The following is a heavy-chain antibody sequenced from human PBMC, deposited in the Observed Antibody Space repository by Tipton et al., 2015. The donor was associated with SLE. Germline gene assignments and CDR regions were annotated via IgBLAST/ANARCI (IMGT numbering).Heavy chain of an antibody. Sequence: TLSLTCTVSGGSISGYQWSWIRQSPQKGLEWIGYTYYGDTAYYNPSLKSRVTISVDTSKNQFSLKLNFVTAADTAVYYCASLVVVPAELGMGATEAIDYWGQGSLVIVSS. D-gene: IGHD1-26*01. J-gene: IGHJ4*02. CDR3: ASLVVVPAELGMGATEAIDY. V-gene: IGHV4-59*12. CDR2: TYYGDTA. CDR1: GGSISGYQ.